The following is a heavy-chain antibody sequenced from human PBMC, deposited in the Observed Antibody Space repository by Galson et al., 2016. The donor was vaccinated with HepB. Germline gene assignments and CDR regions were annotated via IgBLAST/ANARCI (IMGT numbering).Heavy chain of an antibody. CDR1: GFSFSRYA. J-gene: IGHJ1*01. V-gene: IGHV3-30*03. Sequence: SLRLSCAASGFSFSRYAMHWVRQAPGKGLEWVAVISHEGRKKYYADSVKGRFTISRDNSKNSLDLQMSTLRADDTAVYFCATEGGSRYFDWLLKNGYFQHWGQGTLVTVSS. CDR2: ISHEGRKK. CDR3: ATEGGSRYFDWLLKNGYFQH. D-gene: IGHD3-9*01.